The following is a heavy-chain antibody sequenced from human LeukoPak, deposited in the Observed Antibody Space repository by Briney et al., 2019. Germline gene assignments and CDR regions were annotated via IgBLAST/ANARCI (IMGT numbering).Heavy chain of an antibody. V-gene: IGHV4-39*01. CDR2: ISHSGST. D-gene: IGHD5-18*01. CDR1: GGSISSSSYC. CDR3: ARHAPHGYGNKRGFDY. Sequence: ASETLSLTCTVAGGSISSSSYCWGWFRQPPGKGLQWIASISHSGSTYYNPSLQSRVTISVDTSKNHFSLMLNPVSAAHTSLFPCARHAPHGYGNKRGFDYWGQGTLVTVSS. J-gene: IGHJ4*02.